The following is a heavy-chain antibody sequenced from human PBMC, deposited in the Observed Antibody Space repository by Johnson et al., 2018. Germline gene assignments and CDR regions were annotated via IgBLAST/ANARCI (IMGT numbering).Heavy chain of an antibody. CDR3: ARDPSVAGIRPLNYYGFDV. D-gene: IGHD6-19*01. CDR1: GGSMNNYY. CDR2: IYYSGTI. V-gene: IGHV4-59*01. Sequence: QVRLQESGPGLVKPSETLSLTCTVSGGSMNNYYWSWIRQSPGKGLEWIGYIYYSGTINYNPSLTNRVTISVDTSKNQFSLMLNSVTAADPAVYYCARDPSVAGIRPLNYYGFDVWGQGTAVTVSS. J-gene: IGHJ6*02.